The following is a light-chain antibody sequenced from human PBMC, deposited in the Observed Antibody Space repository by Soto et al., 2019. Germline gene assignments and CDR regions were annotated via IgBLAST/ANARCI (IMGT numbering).Light chain of an antibody. CDR1: QTISSS. CDR3: QQYKSYPLT. J-gene: IGKJ4*01. Sequence: DIQMTQSPSTLSASVGDGVTITCRASQTISSSLAWCQQKPGKAPKLLIYEASSLESGVPSRFSGSGSGTEFTLTISSLQTDDFVTYYCQQYKSYPLTFGGGTKVEIK. V-gene: IGKV1-5*03. CDR2: EAS.